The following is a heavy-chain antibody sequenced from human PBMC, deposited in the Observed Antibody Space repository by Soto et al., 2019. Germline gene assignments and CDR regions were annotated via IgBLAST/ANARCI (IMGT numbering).Heavy chain of an antibody. CDR3: AKRDTIFGVEHGPYYYYYMDV. CDR2: ISGSGGST. CDR1: GFTFSSYA. J-gene: IGHJ6*03. Sequence: GGSLRLSCAASGFTFSSYAMSWVRQAPGKGLEWVSAISGSGGSTYYADSVKGRFTISRDNSKNTLYLQMNSLRAEDTAVYYCAKRDTIFGVEHGPYYYYYMDVWGKGTTVTVSS. D-gene: IGHD3-3*01. V-gene: IGHV3-23*01.